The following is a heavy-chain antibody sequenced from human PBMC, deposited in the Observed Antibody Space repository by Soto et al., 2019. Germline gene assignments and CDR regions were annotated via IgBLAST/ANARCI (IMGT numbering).Heavy chain of an antibody. J-gene: IGHJ3*02. Sequence: PGGSLRLSCAASGFTFSSYAMHWVRQAPGKGLEWVAVISYDGSNKYYADSVKGRFTISRDNSKNTLYLQMNSPRAEDTAVYYCARPWHGDAFDIWGQGTMVTVSS. CDR3: ARPWHGDAFDI. CDR2: ISYDGSNK. V-gene: IGHV3-30-3*01. CDR1: GFTFSSYA.